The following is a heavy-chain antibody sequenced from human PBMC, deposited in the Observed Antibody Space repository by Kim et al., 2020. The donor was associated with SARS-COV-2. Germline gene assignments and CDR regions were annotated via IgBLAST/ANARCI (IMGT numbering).Heavy chain of an antibody. CDR3: ARGLITYYDILTGNFYFDY. J-gene: IGHJ4*01. CDR1: GYTFTGYY. Sequence: ASVKVSCKASGYTFTGYYMHWVRQAPGQGLEWMGWINPNSGGTNYAQKFQGRVTMTRDTSISTAYMELSRLRSDDTAVYYCARGLITYYDILTGNFYFDYWGQGTLVTVSS. V-gene: IGHV1-2*02. CDR2: INPNSGGT. D-gene: IGHD3-9*01.